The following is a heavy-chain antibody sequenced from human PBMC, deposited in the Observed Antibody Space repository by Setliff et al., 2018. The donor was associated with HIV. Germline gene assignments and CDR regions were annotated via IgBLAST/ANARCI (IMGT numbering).Heavy chain of an antibody. D-gene: IGHD6-13*01. V-gene: IGHV3-7*01. J-gene: IGHJ6*03. CDR3: ARGFSSSWYYYYMGV. CDR1: GFTFSTYW. CDR2: IKQDGSLM. Sequence: GGSLRLSCAASGFTFSTYWMTWVRQAPGKGLEWVANIKQDGSLMYYVDSVRGRFTVSRDNAKKTLYLQMNSLRAEDTAVYYCARGFSSSWYYYYMGVWGKGTTVTAP.